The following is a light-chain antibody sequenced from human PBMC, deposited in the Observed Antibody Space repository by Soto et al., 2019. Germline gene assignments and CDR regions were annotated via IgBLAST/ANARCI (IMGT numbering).Light chain of an antibody. V-gene: IGLV8-61*01. CDR1: SGSVSTSYY. J-gene: IGLJ3*02. Sequence: QAVVTQESSFSVSPGRTVTLTCGLSSGSVSTSYYPSWYQQTPGQAPRTLIYSTNTRSSGVPDRFSGSILGNKAALTITGAQADDESDYYGVLYMGSGVWVFGGGTKLTVL. CDR3: VLYMGSGVWV. CDR2: STN.